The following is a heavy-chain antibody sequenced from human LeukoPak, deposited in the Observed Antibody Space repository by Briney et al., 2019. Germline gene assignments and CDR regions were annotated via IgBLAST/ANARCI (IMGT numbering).Heavy chain of an antibody. CDR2: IWYDGSNK. V-gene: IGHV3-33*01. J-gene: IGHJ4*02. D-gene: IGHD4-11*01. Sequence: PGTSLRLSCAASGFTFSDYAMHWVRQAPGRGLEWVALIWYDGSNKAYGDSAKGRFTISRDNSKNTLYLEMNSLRAEDTAVYFCARAPGYYNNPFFDYWGRGTLVTVSS. CDR1: GFTFSDYA. CDR3: ARAPGYYNNPFFDY.